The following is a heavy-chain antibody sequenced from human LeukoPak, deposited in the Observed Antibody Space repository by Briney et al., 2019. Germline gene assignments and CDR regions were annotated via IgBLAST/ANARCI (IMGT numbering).Heavy chain of an antibody. J-gene: IGHJ4*02. CDR2: IRRRAYGGAA. V-gene: IGHV3-49*04. CDR1: GFAFDDFA. CDR3: SRNGLVDFDY. Sequence: GGSLRLCCTTSGFAFDDFAMSWVRQPAGKGLEWVGFIRRRAYGGAAEYAASVKGRFIISRDDSKGIAYLQMNSLKTEDTAVYYCSRNGLVDFDYWGQGSRVIVSP.